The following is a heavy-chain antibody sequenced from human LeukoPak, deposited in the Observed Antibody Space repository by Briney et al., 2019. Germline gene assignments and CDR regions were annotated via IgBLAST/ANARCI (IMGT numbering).Heavy chain of an antibody. CDR2: IYYSGST. Sequence: SETLSLTCTVSGGSISSYYWSWIRQPPGKGLEWIGYIYYSGSTNYNPSLKSRVTISVDTSKNQFSLKLSSVTAADTAVYYCARGVRYPISGLALRFYYYYYMDVWGKGTTVTVSS. D-gene: IGHD3/OR15-3a*01. V-gene: IGHV4-59*01. J-gene: IGHJ6*03. CDR3: ARGVRYPISGLALRFYYYYYMDV. CDR1: GGSISSYY.